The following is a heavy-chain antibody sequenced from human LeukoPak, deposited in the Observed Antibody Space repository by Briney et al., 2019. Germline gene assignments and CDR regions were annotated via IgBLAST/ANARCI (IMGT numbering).Heavy chain of an antibody. Sequence: GGSLRLSCGASGFTFSSYGVHWVRQAPGKGLEWVAVISDDGRKKYYADSVKGRFTISRDNAKNTLYLQMNSLRAEDTAVYYCAKDSKNYAIVFWGQGTLVTVSS. CDR3: AKDSKNYAIVF. CDR2: ISDDGRKK. V-gene: IGHV3-30*18. CDR1: GFTFSSYG. D-gene: IGHD3-16*01. J-gene: IGHJ4*02.